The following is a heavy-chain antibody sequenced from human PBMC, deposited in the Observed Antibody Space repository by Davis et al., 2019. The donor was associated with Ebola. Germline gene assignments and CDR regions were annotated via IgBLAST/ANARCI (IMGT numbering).Heavy chain of an antibody. CDR3: ARGSVVTPRENYYGMDV. V-gene: IGHV1-69*04. CDR1: GGTFSSYA. Sequence: SVKVSCKASGGTFSSYAISWVRQAPGQGLEWMGRIIPILGIANYAQKFQGRVTITADKSTSTAYMELSSLRSEDTAVYYCARGSVVTPRENYYGMDVWGQGTTVTVSS. D-gene: IGHD4-23*01. CDR2: IIPILGIA. J-gene: IGHJ6*02.